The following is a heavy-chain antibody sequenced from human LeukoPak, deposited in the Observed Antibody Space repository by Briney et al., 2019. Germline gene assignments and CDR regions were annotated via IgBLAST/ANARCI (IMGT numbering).Heavy chain of an antibody. V-gene: IGHV3-74*01. CDR1: GFTFSSYW. CDR2: INTDGSST. J-gene: IGHJ6*03. Sequence: GGSLRLSCAASGFTFSSYWMHWVRQAPGKGLVWVSRINTDGSSTSYADSVKGRFTISRDNAENTLYLQMNSLRAEDTAVYYCARVSHTDYDFWSGLGSYYYYYYMDVWGKGTTVTVSS. CDR3: ARVSHTDYDFWSGLGSYYYYYYMDV. D-gene: IGHD3-3*01.